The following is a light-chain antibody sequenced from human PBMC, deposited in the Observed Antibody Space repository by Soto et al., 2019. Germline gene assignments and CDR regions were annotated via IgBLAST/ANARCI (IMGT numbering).Light chain of an antibody. V-gene: IGLV2-23*01. CDR2: EGS. CDR3: CSYAGSSTRVV. CDR1: SSDVGSYNL. J-gene: IGLJ2*01. Sequence: QSALTQPASVSGSPGQSITISCTGTSSDVGSYNLVSWYQQHPGKAPKLMIYEGSKRPSGVSNRSSGSKSGNTASLTISGLQAEDEADYYCCSYAGSSTRVVFGGGTKLTVL.